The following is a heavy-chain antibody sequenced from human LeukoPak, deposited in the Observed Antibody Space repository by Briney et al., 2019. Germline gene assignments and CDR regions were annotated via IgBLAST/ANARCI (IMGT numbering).Heavy chain of an antibody. CDR2: ISYDGSNK. V-gene: IGHV3-30-3*01. CDR3: ARDLEVYGDYEGEGFDY. D-gene: IGHD4-17*01. Sequence: PGRSLRLSCAASGFTFSSYAMHWVRQAPGKGLEWVAVISYDGSNKYYADSVKGRFTISRDNSKNTLYLQMNSLRAEDTAVYYCARDLEVYGDYEGEGFDYWGQGTLVTVSS. CDR1: GFTFSSYA. J-gene: IGHJ4*02.